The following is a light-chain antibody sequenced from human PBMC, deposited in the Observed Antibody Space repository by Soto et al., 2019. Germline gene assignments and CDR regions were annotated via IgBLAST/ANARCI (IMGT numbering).Light chain of an antibody. CDR2: EVS. J-gene: IGLJ1*01. Sequence: QSVLTQPASVSGTPGQSITISCTGSNSDVGIYDFVSWYQHHPGRAPELIVSEVSHRPSGVSNRFSGSKSGNTASLTISGLQSEDEADYDCISYTSDDVRYVFGTGTKLTVL. V-gene: IGLV2-14*01. CDR3: ISYTSDDVRYV. CDR1: NSDVGIYDF.